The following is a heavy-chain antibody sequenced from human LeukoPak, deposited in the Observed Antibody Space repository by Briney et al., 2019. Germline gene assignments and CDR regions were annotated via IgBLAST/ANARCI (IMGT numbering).Heavy chain of an antibody. D-gene: IGHD2-8*01. CDR2: IYPGDSDT. CDR3: AKRGRQCTNGVCPLQH. CDR1: GYSFTNYW. Sequence: GESLKISCKGSGYSFTNYWIVWVRQMPGKGLEWMGIIYPGDSDTRYSPSFQGLVTISADKSIRTAYLQWSSLKASDTAIYYCAKRGRQCTNGVCPLQHWGQGTLVTVSS. J-gene: IGHJ1*01. V-gene: IGHV5-51*01.